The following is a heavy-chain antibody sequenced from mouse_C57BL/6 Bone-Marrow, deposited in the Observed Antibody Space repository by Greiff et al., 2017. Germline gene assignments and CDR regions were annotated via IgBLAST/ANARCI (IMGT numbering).Heavy chain of an antibody. D-gene: IGHD1-1*01. CDR2: IHPNSGST. CDR1: GYTFTSYW. CDR3: ARMRFTTGVAPYFDY. J-gene: IGHJ2*01. V-gene: IGHV1-64*01. Sequence: QVQLQQPGAELVKPGASVKLSCKASGYTFTSYWMHWVKQRPGQGLEWIGMIHPNSGSTNYNEKFKSKATLPVDKSSSTAYMQLSILTSEDSAVYYSARMRFTTGVAPYFDYWGQGTTLTVSS.